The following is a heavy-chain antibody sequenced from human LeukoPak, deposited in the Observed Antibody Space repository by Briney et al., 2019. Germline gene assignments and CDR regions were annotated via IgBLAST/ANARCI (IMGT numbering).Heavy chain of an antibody. CDR3: ARGIRGGSLGLDY. CDR1: GFTFSSYS. D-gene: IGHD3-10*01. Sequence: GGSLRLSCAASGFTFSSYSMNWVRQAPGKGLEWVSSISSSSSYIYYADSVKGRFTISRDNAKNSLYPQMNSLRAEDTAVYYCARGIRGGSLGLDYWGQGTLVTVPS. CDR2: ISSSSSYI. V-gene: IGHV3-21*01. J-gene: IGHJ4*02.